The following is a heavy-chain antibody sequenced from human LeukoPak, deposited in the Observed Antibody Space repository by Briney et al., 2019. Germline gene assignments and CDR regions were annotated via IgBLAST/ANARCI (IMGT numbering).Heavy chain of an antibody. CDR2: ISASGGTT. D-gene: IGHD2-21*02. CDR1: GFTSSTYA. V-gene: IGHV3-23*01. CDR3: AKAQGVVTAIFDY. J-gene: IGHJ4*02. Sequence: QPGGSLRLSCVASGFTSSTYAMSWVRQAPGKGLEWVSVISASGGTTYYANSVKGRFTISRDNSKNTLYLQMNSLRAEDTAVYYCAKAQGVVTAIFDYWGQGTLVTVSS.